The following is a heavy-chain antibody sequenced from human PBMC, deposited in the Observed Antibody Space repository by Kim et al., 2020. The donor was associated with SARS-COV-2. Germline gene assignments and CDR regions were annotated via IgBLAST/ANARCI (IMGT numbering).Heavy chain of an antibody. CDR3: ARDFTRGSYSPSGMDV. Sequence: GGSLRLSCAASGFTFSSYSMNWVRQAPGKGLEWVSSISSSSSYIYYADSVKGRFTISRDNAKNSLYLQMNSLRAEDTAVYYCARDFTRGSYSPSGMDVWGQGTTVTVSS. V-gene: IGHV3-21*01. J-gene: IGHJ6*02. CDR1: GFTFSSYS. CDR2: ISSSSSYI. D-gene: IGHD5-18*01.